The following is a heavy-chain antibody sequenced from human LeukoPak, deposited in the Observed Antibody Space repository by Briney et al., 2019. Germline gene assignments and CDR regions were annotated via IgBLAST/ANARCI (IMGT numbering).Heavy chain of an antibody. CDR2: MNPNSGYT. Sequence: ASVKVSCKASGYTFTSYDINWVRQATGQGLEWMGWMNPNSGYTGYAQRFQGRVTMTRNTSISTAYMELSSLRSEDTAVYYCARAEYSSGWPIYYYYGMDVWGQGTTVTVSS. D-gene: IGHD6-19*01. V-gene: IGHV1-8*01. CDR3: ARAEYSSGWPIYYYYGMDV. J-gene: IGHJ6*02. CDR1: GYTFTSYD.